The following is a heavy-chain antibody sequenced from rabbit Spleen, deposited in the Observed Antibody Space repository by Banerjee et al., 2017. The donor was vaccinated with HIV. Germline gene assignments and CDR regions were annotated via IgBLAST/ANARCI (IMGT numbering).Heavy chain of an antibody. D-gene: IGHD8-1*01. CDR3: ARDGAGGSYFAL. J-gene: IGHJ4*01. CDR2: MLTGSASA. Sequence: QEQLVESGGGLVKPEGSLKLSCTASGFSFSTNYWICWVRQAPGKGLEWIACMLTGSASAYYASWVNGRFSISRENTQNTVFLQMTSLTAADTATYFCARDGAGGSYFALWGQGTLVTVS. CDR1: GFSFSTNYW. V-gene: IGHV1S45*01.